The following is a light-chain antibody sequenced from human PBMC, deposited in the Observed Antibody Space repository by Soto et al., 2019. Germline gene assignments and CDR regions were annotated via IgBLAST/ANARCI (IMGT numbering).Light chain of an antibody. Sequence: QSALTQRASVSGSPGQSITISCTGTSIDVGGYNYVSWYQQHPGRAPKLMIYDVSNRPSGVSNRFSGSKSGNTASLTISGLQAEDEADYYCSSYTSSSTPFLFGTGTKLTVL. CDR2: DVS. CDR1: SIDVGGYNY. J-gene: IGLJ1*01. CDR3: SSYTSSSTPFL. V-gene: IGLV2-14*01.